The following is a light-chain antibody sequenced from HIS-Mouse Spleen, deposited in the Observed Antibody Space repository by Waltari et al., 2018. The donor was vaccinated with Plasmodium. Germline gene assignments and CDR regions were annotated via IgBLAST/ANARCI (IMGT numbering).Light chain of an antibody. CDR3: QQYYSYPFT. Sequence: AIRMTQSPSSFSASTGDRVTITCRVSQGISSYLAWYQQKPGKAPKLLIYAASTLQSGVPSRFSGSGSGTDFTLTISCLQSEDFATYYCQQYYSYPFTFGQGTKVEIK. J-gene: IGKJ4*01. CDR2: AAS. V-gene: IGKV1-8*01. CDR1: QGISSY.